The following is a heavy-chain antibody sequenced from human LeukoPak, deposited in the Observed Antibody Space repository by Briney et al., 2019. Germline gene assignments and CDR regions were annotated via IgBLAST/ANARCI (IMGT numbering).Heavy chain of an antibody. Sequence: GASVTVSCKTFGYPFSSCGINWVRQAPGQGLEWMGWISGYNGDTNYAQKFQGRVTMTTDTSTNTAYMDLRRLGSDDTAVYYCARNWGAGHPINFDYWGQGTLVTVSS. CDR3: ARNWGAGHPINFDY. J-gene: IGHJ4*02. D-gene: IGHD3-16*01. CDR1: GYPFSSCG. CDR2: ISGYNGDT. V-gene: IGHV1-18*01.